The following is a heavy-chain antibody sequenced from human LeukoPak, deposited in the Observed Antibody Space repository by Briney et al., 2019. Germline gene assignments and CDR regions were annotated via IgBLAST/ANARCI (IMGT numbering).Heavy chain of an antibody. CDR1: GFTFSSYG. Sequence: GGSLRLSCAASGFTFSSYGMHWVRQAPGKGLEWVAVISYDGSNKYYADSVKGRFTISRDNSKNTLYLQMNSLRAEDTAVYYCAKDQQGLRYFAWLIDYWGQGTLVTVSS. D-gene: IGHD3-9*01. CDR3: AKDQQGLRYFAWLIDY. V-gene: IGHV3-30*18. J-gene: IGHJ4*02. CDR2: ISYDGSNK.